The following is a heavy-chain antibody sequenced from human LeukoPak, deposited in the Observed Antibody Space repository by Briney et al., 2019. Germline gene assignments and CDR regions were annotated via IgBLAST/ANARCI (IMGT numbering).Heavy chain of an antibody. D-gene: IGHD2-2*01. CDR3: AAGLGYCSSTSCSTYNWFDP. V-gene: IGHV1-69*01. CDR2: IIPIFGTA. J-gene: IGHJ5*02. Sequence: SVKVSCKASGGTFSSYAISWVRQAPGQGLEWMGGIIPIFGTANYAQKFQGRATITADESTSTAYMELSSLRSEDTAVYYCAAGLGYCSSTSCSTYNWFDPWGQGTLVTVSS. CDR1: GGTFSSYA.